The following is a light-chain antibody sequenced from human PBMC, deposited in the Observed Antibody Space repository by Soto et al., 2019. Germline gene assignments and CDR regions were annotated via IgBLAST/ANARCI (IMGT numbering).Light chain of an antibody. Sequence: VLTQPPSVSAAPGQKVTISCSGSSSNIENYYVSWYQQLPGTAPKLLIYDNNKRPSGIPDRFSGSKSGTSATLDITGLQTGDEADYYCGTYDSSLRDGVFGTGTKVTVL. CDR1: SSNIENYY. V-gene: IGLV1-51*01. J-gene: IGLJ1*01. CDR2: DNN. CDR3: GTYDSSLRDGV.